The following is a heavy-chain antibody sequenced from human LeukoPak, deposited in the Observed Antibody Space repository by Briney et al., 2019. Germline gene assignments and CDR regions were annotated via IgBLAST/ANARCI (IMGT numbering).Heavy chain of an antibody. Sequence: GGSLRLSCAASGFTFSNYAMSWVRQAPGKGLEWVSSICGSTGSTYYADSVKGRFTISRDNSKNTLYLQMNSLRAEDTAVYYCAKGVGFAYYKSGSYFDYWGQGTLVTVSS. D-gene: IGHD3-10*01. CDR2: ICGSTGST. CDR1: GFTFSNYA. J-gene: IGHJ4*02. V-gene: IGHV3-23*01. CDR3: AKGVGFAYYKSGSYFDY.